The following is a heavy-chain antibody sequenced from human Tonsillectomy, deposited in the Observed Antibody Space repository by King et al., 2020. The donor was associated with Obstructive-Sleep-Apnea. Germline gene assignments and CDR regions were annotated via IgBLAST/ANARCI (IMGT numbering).Heavy chain of an antibody. V-gene: IGHV3-30*04. Sequence: GGGGGGAGGALGLAGAASGFTFSIYAIHWVRQAPGKGLEWVAFISYDGSNKYFPDPVKGRFTIPRDNSTNTLYLQMNRPSPEDTAVSYRARGAGSVTTVTTCSDSFDCWGQGPLVTASS. CDR1: GFTFSIYA. J-gene: IGHJ4*02. D-gene: IGHD4-17*01. CDR2: ISYDGSNK. CDR3: ARGAGSVTTVTTCSDSFDC.